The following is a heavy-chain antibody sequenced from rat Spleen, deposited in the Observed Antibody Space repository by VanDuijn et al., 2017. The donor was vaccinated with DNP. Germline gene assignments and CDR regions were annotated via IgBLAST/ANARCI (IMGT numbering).Heavy chain of an antibody. CDR1: GYTFATYY. D-gene: IGHD1-4*01. V-gene: IGHV1-43*01. J-gene: IGHJ1*01. CDR2: INTGSGNT. CDR3: ARRRLPYWYFDF. Sequence: QVQLQQSGAELAKPGSSVKISCEASGYTFATYYITWMKQTTGQGLEYLGYINTGSGNTNFNEKFKGKATLTVDISSSTAFMQLSSLTPDDSAVYYCARRRLPYWYFDFWGPGTMVTLSS.